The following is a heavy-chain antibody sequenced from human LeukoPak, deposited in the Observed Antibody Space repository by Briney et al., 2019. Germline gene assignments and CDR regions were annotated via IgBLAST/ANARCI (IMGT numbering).Heavy chain of an antibody. J-gene: IGHJ2*01. CDR1: GFTFSSYE. V-gene: IGHV3-48*03. D-gene: IGHD3-10*01. CDR2: ISSSGSTI. Sequence: GGPLRLSCAASGFTFSSYEMNWVRQAPGKGLEWVSYISSSGSTIYYADSVKGRFTISRDNAKNSLYLQMNSLRAEDTAVYYCARVVPNLYYWYFDLWGRGTLVTVSS. CDR3: ARVVPNLYYWYFDL.